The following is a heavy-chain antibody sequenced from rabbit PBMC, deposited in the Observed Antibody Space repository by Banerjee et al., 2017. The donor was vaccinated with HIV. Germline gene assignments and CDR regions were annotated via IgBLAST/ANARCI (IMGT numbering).Heavy chain of an antibody. Sequence: QEQLVESGGDLVKPEGSLTLTCTASGFSFSNTYYMCWVRQAPGKGLEWIACIGAASTYYATWAKGRFTISKTSSTTVTLQMTSLTAADTATYFCAKTDNSVYMGSNFWGPGTLVTVS. CDR3: AKTDNSVYMGSNF. CDR1: GFSFSNTYY. V-gene: IGHV1S45*01. D-gene: IGHD1-1*01. J-gene: IGHJ6*01. CDR2: IGAAST.